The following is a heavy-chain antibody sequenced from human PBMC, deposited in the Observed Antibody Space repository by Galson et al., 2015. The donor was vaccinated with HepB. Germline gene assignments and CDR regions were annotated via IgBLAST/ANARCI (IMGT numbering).Heavy chain of an antibody. Sequence: SLRLSCAASGFTFSSYSMNWVRQAPGKGLEWVSSISSSSSYIYYADSVKGRFTISRDNAKNSLYLQMNSLRAEDTAVYYCARDKDGTHMVRGAVDAFDIWGQGTMVTVSS. CDR2: ISSSSSYI. J-gene: IGHJ3*02. CDR3: ARDKDGTHMVRGAVDAFDI. CDR1: GFTFSSYS. D-gene: IGHD3-10*01. V-gene: IGHV3-21*01.